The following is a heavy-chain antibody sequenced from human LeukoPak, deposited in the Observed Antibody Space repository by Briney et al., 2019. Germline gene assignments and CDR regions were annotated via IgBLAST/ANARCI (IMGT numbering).Heavy chain of an antibody. CDR3: ARRPGEYGGNDFDY. V-gene: IGHV4-59*04. Sequence: PSETLSLTCTVSGDSISGSYWNWIRQSPGKGLEWIGSIYYSGSTHYNPSLKSRVTMSIDTSKNQFSLRLSSVTAADTAVYYCARRPGEYGGNDFDYWGQGTLVTVSS. J-gene: IGHJ4*02. CDR1: GDSISGSY. CDR2: IYYSGST. D-gene: IGHD4/OR15-4a*01.